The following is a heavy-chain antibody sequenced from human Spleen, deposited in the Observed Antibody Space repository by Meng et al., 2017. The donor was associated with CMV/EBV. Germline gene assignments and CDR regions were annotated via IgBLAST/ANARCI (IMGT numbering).Heavy chain of an antibody. CDR2: FDPQSAKT. CDR1: GYTLSDLS. Sequence: ASVKVSCKVSGYTLSDLSMHWVRQAPGKGPEWLGGFDPQSAKTVYAQKFQGRLTMTEDTSTDTAYMELRSLRSGDTAVYYCASLELGINAFDIWAKGQRSPSPQ. D-gene: IGHD7-27*01. V-gene: IGHV1-24*01. J-gene: IGHJ3*02. CDR3: ASLELGINAFDI.